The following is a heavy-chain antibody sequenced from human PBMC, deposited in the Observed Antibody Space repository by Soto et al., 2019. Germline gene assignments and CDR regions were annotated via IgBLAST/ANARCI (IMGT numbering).Heavy chain of an antibody. D-gene: IGHD3-3*01. V-gene: IGHV4-61*01. CDR2: VYYTGIT. Sequence: PSETLSLTCTVSGGSVSNCSHYWTWIRQPPGKGLECIGYVYYTGITNYNPSLHSRVTITVDTSKNQFSLTLRSVTAADTAVYYCARGDGFWSGYSYLNYWGQGTLVTVSS. CDR3: ARGDGFWSGYSYLNY. CDR1: GGSVSNCSHY. J-gene: IGHJ4*02.